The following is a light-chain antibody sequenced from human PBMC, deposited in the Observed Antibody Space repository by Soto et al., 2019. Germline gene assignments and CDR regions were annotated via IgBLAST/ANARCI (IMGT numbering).Light chain of an antibody. V-gene: IGLV2-14*01. CDR3: SSFTTTYFYV. J-gene: IGLJ1*01. Sequence: QSALTQPASVTGSPGQSITISCTGTSSDVGGFNHVSWYQQYPGTAPKLMIYEVTNRPSGVSDRFSGSKSGNTASLTISGLQPEDEADYYCSSFTTTYFYVFGPGTKVTVL. CDR2: EVT. CDR1: SSDVGGFNH.